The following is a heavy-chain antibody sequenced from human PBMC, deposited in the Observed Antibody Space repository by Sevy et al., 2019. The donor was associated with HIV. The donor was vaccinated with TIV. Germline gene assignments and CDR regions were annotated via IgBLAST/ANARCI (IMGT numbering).Heavy chain of an antibody. CDR2: ISQTYDGSKK. D-gene: IGHD3-22*01. J-gene: IGHJ4*02. CDR1: GFTFGSYT. Sequence: GGSLRLSCAASGFTFGSYTLHWVRQAPGKGLEWVALISQTYDGSKKYHIDSVQGRFTISRDNSKNTLYLQMDSLRPEVTAVYYCARDNSGYFFFDYWGQGTLVTVSS. V-gene: IGHV3-30-3*01. CDR3: ARDNSGYFFFDY.